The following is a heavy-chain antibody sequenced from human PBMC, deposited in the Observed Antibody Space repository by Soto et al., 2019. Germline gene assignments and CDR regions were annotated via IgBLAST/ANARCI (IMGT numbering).Heavy chain of an antibody. CDR2: ISYDGSNK. CDR1: GFTFSSSA. CDR3: ARAYEGDYFDY. J-gene: IGHJ4*02. D-gene: IGHD3-16*01. V-gene: IGHV3-30-3*01. Sequence: QVQLVESGGGVVQPGRSLSLSCAASGFTFSSSAMLWGRQAPGKGLGWVAVISYDGSNKYYADFVKGRFTISRDNSKNTLYLQMNGLSAEDTAVYYCARAYEGDYFDYWGQGTLVTVSS.